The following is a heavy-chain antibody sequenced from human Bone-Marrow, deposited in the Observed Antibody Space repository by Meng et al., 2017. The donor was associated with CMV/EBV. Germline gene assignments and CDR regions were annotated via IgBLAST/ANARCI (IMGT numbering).Heavy chain of an antibody. CDR1: GGSFSGYY. J-gene: IGHJ4*02. CDR3: VRDRLYCSSPNCYII. D-gene: IGHD2-2*02. CDR2: INHSGST. V-gene: IGHV4-34*01. Sequence: GSLRLSCAVYGGSFSGYYWSWIRQPPGKGLEWIGEINHSGSTNYNPSLKSRVTVSVDTSKNQFSLKLTSVTAADTAVYYCVRDRLYCSSPNCYIIWAQGTLVTVSS.